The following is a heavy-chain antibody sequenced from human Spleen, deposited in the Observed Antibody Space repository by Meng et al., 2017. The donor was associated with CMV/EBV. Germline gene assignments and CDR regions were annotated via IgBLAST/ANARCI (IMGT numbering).Heavy chain of an antibody. D-gene: IGHD3-10*01. J-gene: IGHJ4*02. CDR2: INGRGRT. V-gene: IGHV4-34*01. Sequence: GYGRRWVSQRPGKGLGWVGEINGRGRTNYHPSIKSRDTISVDTSKNQFSRKRSSVTAADTAVYYWAREGARPFTKVRGGRNKSVDYWGQGTLVTVSS. CDR1: GYG. CDR3: AREGARPFTKVRGGRNKSVDY.